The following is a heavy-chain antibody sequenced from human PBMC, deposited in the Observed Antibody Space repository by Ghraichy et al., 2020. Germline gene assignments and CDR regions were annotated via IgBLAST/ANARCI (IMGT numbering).Heavy chain of an antibody. D-gene: IGHD4-23*01. V-gene: IGHV4-34*01. Sequence: SETLSLTCAVYGGSFGGDFWSWFRQPPGKGLEWIGEINHSGSTRYNPSFKSRVTISIDTSKDQFSLNLGSVTAADTAVYYCARRSVGPGRNDFDYWGLGALVTVSP. J-gene: IGHJ4*02. CDR3: ARRSVGPGRNDFDY. CDR1: GGSFGGDF. CDR2: INHSGST.